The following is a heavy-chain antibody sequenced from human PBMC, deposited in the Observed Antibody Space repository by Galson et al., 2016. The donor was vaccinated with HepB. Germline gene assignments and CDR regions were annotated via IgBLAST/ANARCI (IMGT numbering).Heavy chain of an antibody. CDR3: AKEGDSSGSWYFDL. CDR2: ISGADTRT. Sequence: SLRLSCAASGFTFNNNAMTWVRQAPGEGLEWLSAISGADTRTFYADSVKGRFTISRDKSENTLYLQMNSLRAEDTAVYYCAKEGDSSGSWYFDLWGRGTLVTVSS. J-gene: IGHJ2*01. V-gene: IGHV3-23*01. D-gene: IGHD3-22*01. CDR1: GFTFNNNA.